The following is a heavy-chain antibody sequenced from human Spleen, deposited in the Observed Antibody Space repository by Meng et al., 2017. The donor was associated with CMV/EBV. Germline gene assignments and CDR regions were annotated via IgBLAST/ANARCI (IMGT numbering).Heavy chain of an antibody. D-gene: IGHD6-13*01. CDR1: GFTFSDYY. V-gene: IGHV3-11*01. CDR3: ARDDSTSWYFDY. Sequence: GSLRLSCAASGFTFSDYYMNWIRQAPGKGLESISYISSSGNTTYYADSVKGRFIISRDNAKTSLYLQMNSLRAEDTAVYYCARDDSTSWYFDYWGQGTPVTVSS. J-gene: IGHJ4*02. CDR2: ISSSGNTT.